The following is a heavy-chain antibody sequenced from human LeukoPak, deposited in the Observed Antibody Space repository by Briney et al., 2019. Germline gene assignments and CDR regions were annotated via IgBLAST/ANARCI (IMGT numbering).Heavy chain of an antibody. D-gene: IGHD3-9*01. CDR3: ARGYFDWFLDN. CDR2: INHSGST. J-gene: IGHJ4*02. CDR1: GGSFSGYY. Sequence: SETLSLTCAVYGGSFSGYYWSWIRQPPGKGLEWIGEINHSGSTNYNPSLKSRVTISVDTSKNQVSLNLRYVTAADTAVYYCARGYFDWFLDNWGQGTLVTVSS. V-gene: IGHV4-34*01.